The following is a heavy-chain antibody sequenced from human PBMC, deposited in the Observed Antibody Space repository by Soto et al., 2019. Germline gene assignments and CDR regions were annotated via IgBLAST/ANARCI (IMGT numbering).Heavy chain of an antibody. CDR3: ARGRDLGPAYYDFWSGYGPGYYYGMDV. V-gene: IGHV1-8*01. Sequence: ASVKVSCKASGYTFTSYDINWVRQATGQGLEWMGWMNPNSGNTGYAQKFQGRVTMTRNTSISTAYMELSSLRSEDTAVYYCARGRDLGPAYYDFWSGYGPGYYYGMDVWGQGTTVTV. D-gene: IGHD3-3*01. CDR2: MNPNSGNT. CDR1: GYTFTSYD. J-gene: IGHJ6*02.